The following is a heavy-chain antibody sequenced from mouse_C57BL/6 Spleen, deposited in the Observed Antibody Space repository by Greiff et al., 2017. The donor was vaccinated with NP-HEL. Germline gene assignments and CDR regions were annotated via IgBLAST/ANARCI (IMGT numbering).Heavy chain of an antibody. CDR2: IYPGDGDT. V-gene: IGHV1-80*01. Sequence: QVQLQQSGAELVKPGASVKISCKASGYAFSSYWMNWVKQRPGKGLEWIGQIYPGDGDTNYNGKFKGKATLTADKSSSTAYMQLSSLTSEDSAVYFCARSGLRRSFYAMDYWGQGTSVTVSS. CDR3: ARSGLRRSFYAMDY. CDR1: GYAFSSYW. D-gene: IGHD2-2*01. J-gene: IGHJ4*01.